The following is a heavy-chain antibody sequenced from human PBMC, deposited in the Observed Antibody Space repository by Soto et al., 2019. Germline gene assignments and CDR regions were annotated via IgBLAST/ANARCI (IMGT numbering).Heavy chain of an antibody. CDR3: ARGVYDTIFGVISLDY. J-gene: IGHJ4*02. CDR2: INHRGST. Sequence: PSETLSLTCAVYGGSFSGYYWTWIRQPPGKGLEWIGEINHRGSTNNNPSLKSRVTISVDTSKNQFSLKLSSVTAADTAVYYCARGVYDTIFGVISLDYWGQGALVTVSS. V-gene: IGHV4-34*01. CDR1: GGSFSGYY. D-gene: IGHD3-3*02.